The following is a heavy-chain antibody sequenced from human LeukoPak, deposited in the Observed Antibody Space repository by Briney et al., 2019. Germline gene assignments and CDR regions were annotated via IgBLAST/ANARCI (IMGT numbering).Heavy chain of an antibody. D-gene: IGHD3-3*01. Sequence: HPGGSLRLSCAASGFTFSSYEMNWVRQAPGKGLEWVSYISSSGSTIYYADSGKGRFTISRDNAKNSLYLQMNSLRAEDTAVYYCARAPYTIFGAMDVWGKGTTVTVSS. CDR1: GFTFSSYE. CDR3: ARAPYTIFGAMDV. V-gene: IGHV3-48*03. CDR2: ISSSGSTI. J-gene: IGHJ6*03.